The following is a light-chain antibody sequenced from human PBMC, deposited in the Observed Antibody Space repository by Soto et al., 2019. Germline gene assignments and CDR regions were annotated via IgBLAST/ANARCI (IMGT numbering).Light chain of an antibody. V-gene: IGKV3-11*01. CDR1: QSASSN. CDR3: QQRSNWPIT. CDR2: DAS. J-gene: IGKJ5*01. Sequence: EILMTQSPATLSVSPGDRSTLCCRASQSASSNLAWYQQKPGQPPRLLIYDASTRATGIPARFSGSGSGTDFTLTISSLEPEDFAVYYCQQRSNWPITFGQGTRLEIK.